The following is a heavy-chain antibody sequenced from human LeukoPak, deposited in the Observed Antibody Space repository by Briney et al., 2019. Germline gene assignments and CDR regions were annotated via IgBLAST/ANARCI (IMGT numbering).Heavy chain of an antibody. D-gene: IGHD2-8*02. J-gene: IGHJ4*02. V-gene: IGHV3-13*01. CDR3: ARGVLSGHFDY. CDR2: IGISGDT. Sequence: PGGSLRLSCAASGFTFSDYGMHWVRQVIGKGLEWVSAIGISGDTYYPDSVKGRFTISRENAKNSLYLQMSGLRAGDTAVYYCARGVLSGHFDYWGQGTLVTVSS. CDR1: GFTFSDYG.